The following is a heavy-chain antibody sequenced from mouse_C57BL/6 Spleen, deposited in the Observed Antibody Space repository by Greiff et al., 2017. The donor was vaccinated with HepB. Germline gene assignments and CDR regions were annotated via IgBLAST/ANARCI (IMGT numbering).Heavy chain of an antibody. D-gene: IGHD1-1*01. CDR2: IYPGDGDT. CDR1: GYAFSSSW. Sequence: VQLQQSGPELVKPGASVKISCKASGYAFSSSWMNWVKQRPGKGLEWIGRIYPGDGDTNYNGKFKGKATLTADKSSSTAYMQLSSLTSEDSAVYFCARAVITTVEDYAMDYWGQGTSVTVSS. V-gene: IGHV1-82*01. J-gene: IGHJ4*01. CDR3: ARAVITTVEDYAMDY.